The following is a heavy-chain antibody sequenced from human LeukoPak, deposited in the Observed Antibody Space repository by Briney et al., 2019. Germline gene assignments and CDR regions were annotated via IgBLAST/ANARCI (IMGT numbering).Heavy chain of an antibody. CDR2: IRYDGSNK. CDR3: AKDGRVGASFMDY. CDR1: TFTFNNYA. V-gene: IGHV3-30*02. Sequence: GGSLRLSCAASTFTFNNYAMHWVRQAPGKGLEWVAFIRYDGSNKYYADSVKGRFTISRDNSKNTLYLQMNSLRAEDTAVYYCAKDGRVGASFMDYWGQGTLVTVSS. D-gene: IGHD1-26*01. J-gene: IGHJ4*02.